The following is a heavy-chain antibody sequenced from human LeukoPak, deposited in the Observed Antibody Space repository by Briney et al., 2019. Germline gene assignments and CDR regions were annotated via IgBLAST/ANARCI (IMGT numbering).Heavy chain of an antibody. D-gene: IGHD6-13*01. V-gene: IGHV5-51*01. Sequence: GESLKISCKGSGCSFTNYWIAWVRQMPGKGLEWMGIFYPGDSDTRYSPSFRGQVTISADKSISTAYLQWNSLKASDTAMYYCARHLAAGTNCFDPWGQGTLVTVSS. J-gene: IGHJ5*02. CDR1: GCSFTNYW. CDR2: FYPGDSDT. CDR3: ARHLAAGTNCFDP.